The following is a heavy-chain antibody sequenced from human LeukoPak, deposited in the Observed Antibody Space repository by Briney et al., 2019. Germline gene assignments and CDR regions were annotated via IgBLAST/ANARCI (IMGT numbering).Heavy chain of an antibody. J-gene: IGHJ6*03. CDR3: AKTFYYYYYMDV. CDR2: ISAYNGNT. V-gene: IGHV1-18*01. CDR1: GYTFTSYG. Sequence: ASVKVSCKASGYTFTSYGVSWVRQAPGQGLEWMGWISAYNGNTNYAQKLQGRVTMTTDTSTSTAYMELRSLRSDDTAVYYCAKTFYYYYYMDVWGKGTTVTVSS.